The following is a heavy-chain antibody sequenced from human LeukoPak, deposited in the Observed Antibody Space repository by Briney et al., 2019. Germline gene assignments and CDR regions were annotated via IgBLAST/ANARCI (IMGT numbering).Heavy chain of an antibody. Sequence: ASVKVSCKASGYSFTSNVISWVRQAPGQGLEWMGWISAYNGNTNYAQKLQGRVTMTTDTSTSTAYMELRSLRSDDTAVYYCARFGLGKHIEVAGIPFDIWGQGAMVTVSS. J-gene: IGHJ3*02. CDR2: ISAYNGNT. CDR3: ARFGLGKHIEVAGIPFDI. CDR1: GYSFTSNV. D-gene: IGHD6-19*01. V-gene: IGHV1-18*01.